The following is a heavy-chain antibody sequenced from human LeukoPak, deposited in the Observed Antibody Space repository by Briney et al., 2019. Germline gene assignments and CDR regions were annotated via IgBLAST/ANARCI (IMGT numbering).Heavy chain of an antibody. J-gene: IGHJ5*01. Sequence: PGTSLRLSCAGSGFRFSTYGMHWVRQAPGKGLDWVSSITSSGSDIYYADSVKGRFTISRDNAKNSLYLQMNSLRAEDTAVYYCVRGDCSRGRCFLAAWFDSWGQGTLVTVSS. CDR1: GFRFSTYG. D-gene: IGHD2-15*01. CDR3: VRGDCSRGRCFLAAWFDS. CDR2: ITSSGSDI. V-gene: IGHV3-21*01.